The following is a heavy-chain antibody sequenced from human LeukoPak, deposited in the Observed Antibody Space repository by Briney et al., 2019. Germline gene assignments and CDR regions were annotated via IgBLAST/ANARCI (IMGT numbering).Heavy chain of an antibody. J-gene: IGHJ6*02. CDR1: GGTFSSYA. CDR2: IIPIFGTA. Sequence: SVKVSCKASGGTFSSYAISWVRQAPGQGLEWMGGIIPIFGTANYAQKFQGRVTITADKSTSTAYMELSSLRSEDTAVYYCARGTIQLWLPPYYYGMDVWGQGTTVTVSS. D-gene: IGHD5-18*01. V-gene: IGHV1-69*06. CDR3: ARGTIQLWLPPYYYGMDV.